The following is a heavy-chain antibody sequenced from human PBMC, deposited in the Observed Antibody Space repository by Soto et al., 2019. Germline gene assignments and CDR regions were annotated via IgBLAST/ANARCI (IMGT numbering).Heavy chain of an antibody. D-gene: IGHD1-1*01. Sequence: DVQLVASGGGLIQPGGSLRLSCAALGLTVRGKKYITWVRQAPGKGLEWVSALYDVDGTYYADSAKGRFTISRDNSNNIIYLQMNSLGPDDTYVYYCASWLEREHAYDIWGLGTMVTVSS. V-gene: IGHV3-53*01. CDR1: GLTVRGKKY. CDR2: LYDVDGT. J-gene: IGHJ3*02. CDR3: ASWLEREHAYDI.